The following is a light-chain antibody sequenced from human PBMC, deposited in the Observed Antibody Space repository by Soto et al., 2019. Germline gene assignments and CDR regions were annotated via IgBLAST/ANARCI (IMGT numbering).Light chain of an antibody. V-gene: IGKV3-15*01. Sequence: MNRSRGTLSVSLGERATLSCRASQSVSIHLAWYQQKPGQAPRLLIYDTSTRATGIPARFSGSGSGTEFTLTISSLQSEDFAVYYCQQYSNWPPITFGQGTRLEI. CDR1: QSVSIH. CDR3: QQYSNWPPIT. CDR2: DTS. J-gene: IGKJ5*01.